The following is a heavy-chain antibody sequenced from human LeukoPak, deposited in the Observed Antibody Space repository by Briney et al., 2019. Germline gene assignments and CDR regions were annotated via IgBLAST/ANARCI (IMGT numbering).Heavy chain of an antibody. CDR2: ISGSGGST. CDR1: GFTFSSYA. CDR3: SYSSSSGVDYYYMDV. V-gene: IGHV3-23*01. D-gene: IGHD6-6*01. Sequence: GGSLRLSCAASGFTFSSYAMSWVRQAPGKGLEWVSAISGSGGSTYYADSVKGRFTISRDNSKNTLYLQMNSLRAEDTAVYYCSYSSSSGVDYYYMDVWGKGTTVTVSS. J-gene: IGHJ6*03.